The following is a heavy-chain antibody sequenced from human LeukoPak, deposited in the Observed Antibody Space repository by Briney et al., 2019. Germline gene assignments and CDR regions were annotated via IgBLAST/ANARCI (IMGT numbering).Heavy chain of an antibody. Sequence: PSETLSLTCTVSGGSISSYYWSWIRQPAGKGLEWIGRIYTSGSTNYNPSLKSRATMSVDTSKNQFSLKLSSVTAADTAVYYCARIGRGGHSLIYYYYYYMDVWGKGTTVTVSS. V-gene: IGHV4-4*07. CDR2: IYTSGST. CDR1: GGSISSYY. D-gene: IGHD2-15*01. CDR3: ARIGRGGHSLIYYYYYYMDV. J-gene: IGHJ6*03.